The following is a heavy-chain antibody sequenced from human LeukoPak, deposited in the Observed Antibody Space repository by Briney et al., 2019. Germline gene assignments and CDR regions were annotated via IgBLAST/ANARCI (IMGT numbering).Heavy chain of an antibody. CDR3: ARHGVVVAVALRNYYGMDV. V-gene: IGHV4-59*08. Sequence: WETVSLTCTVSGGSISSYCWSWMRQPPGQGLEWMGYIYYYKSTNYNPSLMRRITISAATSTNQFSLKLSSVTAADTAVYYCARHGVVVAVALRNYYGMDVRGQETTVTVSS. CDR1: GGSISSYC. CDR2: IYYYKST. J-gene: IGHJ6*02. D-gene: IGHD2-15*01.